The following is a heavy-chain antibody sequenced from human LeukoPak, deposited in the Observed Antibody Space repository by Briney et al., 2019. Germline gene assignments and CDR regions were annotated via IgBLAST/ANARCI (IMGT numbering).Heavy chain of an antibody. Sequence: PGGSLRLSCAASGFTFSSYGMHWIRQAPGKGLEWVAVIWYDGSNKYYADSVKGRFTISRDNSKNTLYQQMNSLRAEDTAVYYCAKGEGYYYYYMDVWGKGTTVTVSS. D-gene: IGHD3-16*01. CDR3: AKGEGYYYYYMDV. V-gene: IGHV3-33*06. CDR1: GFTFSSYG. J-gene: IGHJ6*03. CDR2: IWYDGSNK.